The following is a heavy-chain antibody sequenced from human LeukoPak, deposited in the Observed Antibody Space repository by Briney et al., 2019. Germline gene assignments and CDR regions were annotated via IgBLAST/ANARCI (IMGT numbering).Heavy chain of an antibody. D-gene: IGHD3-22*01. J-gene: IGHJ4*02. CDR3: ARVLRPGRYYYESSGPPGAFDY. V-gene: IGHV4-34*01. CDR1: GGSLSGYY. CDR2: INHSGST. Sequence: SETLSLTCAVYGGSLSGYYWSCIRQPPGKGLEWIGEINHSGSTNYNPSLKSRVTISVDTSKNQFSLKLSSVTAADTAVYYCARVLRPGRYYYESSGPPGAFDYWGQGTLVTVSS.